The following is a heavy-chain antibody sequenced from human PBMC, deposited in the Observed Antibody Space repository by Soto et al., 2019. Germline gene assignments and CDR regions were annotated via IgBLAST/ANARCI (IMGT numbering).Heavy chain of an antibody. CDR2: IYSSGRA. D-gene: IGHD3-10*01. Sequence: RLQDSGAGLVEPSETLSLTCSASGDSVNSYYGSWIRQPAGKGLEWIGRIYSSGRANLNTSLKTLGSMTVDTSEVQVCLSVTSAAAADTAFYFFARGGTRSGDLATYLGQGIQVIVSS. CDR1: GDSVNSYY. V-gene: IGHV4-4*07. CDR3: ARGGTRSGDLATY. J-gene: IGHJ1*01.